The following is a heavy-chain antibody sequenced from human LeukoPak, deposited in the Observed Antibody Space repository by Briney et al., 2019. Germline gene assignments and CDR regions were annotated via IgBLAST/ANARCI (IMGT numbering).Heavy chain of an antibody. D-gene: IGHD2-21*01. V-gene: IGHV4-59*08. CDR1: GGSISSYC. J-gene: IGHJ4*02. Sequence: PSETLSLTCTVSGGSISSYCWSWIRQPPGKGLEWIGYIYYSGSTNYNPFLKSRVTISVDTSKNQFSLKLSSVTAADTAVYYCARLTYCGGDCYGPFDYWGQGTLVTVSS. CDR3: ARLTYCGGDCYGPFDY. CDR2: IYYSGST.